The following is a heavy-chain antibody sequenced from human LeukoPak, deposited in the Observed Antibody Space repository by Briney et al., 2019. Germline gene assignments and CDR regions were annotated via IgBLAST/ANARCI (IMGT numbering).Heavy chain of an antibody. Sequence: GGSLRLSCAASGFTFSSYSMNWVRQAPGKGLEWVSSISSSSSYIYYADSVKGRFTISRDNAKNSLYLQMNSLRAEDTAVYYCARPSRGGRRWFDPWGQGTLVTVSS. CDR1: GFTFSSYS. CDR3: ARPSRGGRRWFDP. D-gene: IGHD2-15*01. CDR2: ISSSSSYI. J-gene: IGHJ5*02. V-gene: IGHV3-21*01.